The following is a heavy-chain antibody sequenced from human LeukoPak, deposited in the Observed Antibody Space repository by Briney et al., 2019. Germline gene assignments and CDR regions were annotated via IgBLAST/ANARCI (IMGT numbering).Heavy chain of an antibody. Sequence: SETLSLTCAVYGGSFSGYYWSWIRQPPGKGLEWIGEVNHSGSTNYNPTLKSRVTISVDTSKNQFSLKLTSVTAADTAVYYCSRLRVSSGYYYAFDYWGQGTLVTVSS. CDR2: VNHSGST. V-gene: IGHV4-34*01. CDR3: SRLRVSSGYYYAFDY. CDR1: GGSFSGYY. J-gene: IGHJ4*02. D-gene: IGHD3-22*01.